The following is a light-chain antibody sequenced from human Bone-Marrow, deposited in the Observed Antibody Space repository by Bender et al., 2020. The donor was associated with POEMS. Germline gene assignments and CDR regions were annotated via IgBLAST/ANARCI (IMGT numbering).Light chain of an antibody. CDR3: CSYAGGDTGV. Sequence: QSALTQPASVSGSPGQSITISCTGTSRNVGNYNLVSWYQHHPGKAPKLIIYEVSTRPWGVSPRFSGSRSGNTASLPISELQGEDEADYYCCSYAGGDTGVFGGGNEVTVL. CDR1: SRNVGNYNL. J-gene: IGLJ2*01. V-gene: IGLV2-23*02. CDR2: EVS.